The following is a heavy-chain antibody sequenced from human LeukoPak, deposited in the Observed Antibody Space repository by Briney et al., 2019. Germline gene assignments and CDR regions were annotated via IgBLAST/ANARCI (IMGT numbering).Heavy chain of an antibody. CDR3: ARGNWINWNDIYTNWFDP. J-gene: IGHJ5*02. D-gene: IGHD1-1*01. CDR1: GGSISSYY. CDR2: IYTSGST. V-gene: IGHV4-4*07. Sequence: IPSETLSLTCTVSGGSISSYYWSWIRQPAGKGLEWIGRIYTSGSTNYNPSLKSRVTMSVDTSKNQFSLKLSSVTAADTAVYYCARGNWINWNDIYTNWFDPWGQGTLVTVSS.